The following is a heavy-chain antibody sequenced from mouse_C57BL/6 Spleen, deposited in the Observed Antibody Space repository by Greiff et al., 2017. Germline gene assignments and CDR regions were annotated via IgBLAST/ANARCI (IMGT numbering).Heavy chain of an antibody. D-gene: IGHD3-1*01. Sequence: QVQLQQSGADLAPPGASVKLSCKASGYTFTSYWMHWVKQRPGQGLEWIVYINPSSGYTNYNQKFKDKATLTADKSSSTAYMQLSSLTYGDSAVCDCAREGPSGYYAMDDWGQGTSVTVSS. CDR3: AREGPSGYYAMDD. CDR2: INPSSGYT. CDR1: GYTFTSYW. J-gene: IGHJ4*01. V-gene: IGHV1-7*01.